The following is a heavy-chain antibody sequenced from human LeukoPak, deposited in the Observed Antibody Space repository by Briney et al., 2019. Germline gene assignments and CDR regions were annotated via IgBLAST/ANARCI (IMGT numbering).Heavy chain of an antibody. J-gene: IGHJ6*03. D-gene: IGHD1-26*01. CDR3: ARDALVDYYYYMDV. Sequence: ASVKVSCKASGYTFTGYYMHWVRQAPGQGLEWMGWINPNSGGTNYAQKFQGRVTMTTDTSTSTAYMELRSLRSDDTAVYYCARDALVDYYYYMDVWGKGTTVTVSS. CDR2: INPNSGGT. V-gene: IGHV1-2*02. CDR1: GYTFTGYY.